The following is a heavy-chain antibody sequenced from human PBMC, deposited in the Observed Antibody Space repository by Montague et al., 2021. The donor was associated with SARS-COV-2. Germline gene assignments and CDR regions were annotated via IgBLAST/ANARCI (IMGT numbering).Heavy chain of an antibody. V-gene: IGHV4-34*01. CDR1: GGSLSGYY. CDR3: ASGTKRVFTYDYVSSGYASDY. J-gene: IGHJ4*02. D-gene: IGHD3-22*01. CDR2: INHSGST. Sequence: SETLSLTCAVYGGSLSGYYWSWIRQPPGKGLEWIGEINHSGSTKYDPSLKRRVPITVDTSKNQFSLKLSSVTVADTAVYYCASGTKRVFTYDYVSSGYASDYWGQGTLVTVSS.